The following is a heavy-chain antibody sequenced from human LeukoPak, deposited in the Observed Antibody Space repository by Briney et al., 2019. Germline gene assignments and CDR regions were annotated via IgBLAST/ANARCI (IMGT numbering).Heavy chain of an antibody. Sequence: GXXLRLSCAASGFTFSSYSMNWVRQAQGKGLEWVSSISSSSSYISYADSVKCRFTISRDNAKNSLYLQMNSLRAEDTAVYYCARGGRHLFDYWGQGTLVTVSS. CDR2: ISSSSSYI. CDR3: ARGGRHLFDY. J-gene: IGHJ4*02. V-gene: IGHV3-21*01. CDR1: GFTFSSYS.